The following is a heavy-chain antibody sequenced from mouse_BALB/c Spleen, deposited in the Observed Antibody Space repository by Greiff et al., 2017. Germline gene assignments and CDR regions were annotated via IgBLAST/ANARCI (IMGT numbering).Heavy chain of an antibody. Sequence: EVKLMESGAELVKPGASVKLSCTASGFNIKDTYMHWVKQRPEQGLEWIGRIDPANGNTKYDPKFQGKATITADTSSNTAYLQLSSLTSEDTAVYYCARSYRYDDYAMDYWGQGTSVTVSS. CDR1: GFNIKDTY. D-gene: IGHD2-14*01. J-gene: IGHJ4*01. CDR2: IDPANGNT. V-gene: IGHV14-3*02. CDR3: ARSYRYDDYAMDY.